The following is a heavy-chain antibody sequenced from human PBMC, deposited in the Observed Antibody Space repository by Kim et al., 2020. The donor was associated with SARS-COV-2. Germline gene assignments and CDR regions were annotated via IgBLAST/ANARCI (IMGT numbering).Heavy chain of an antibody. Sequence: AEKFQGIATITADESTSTAYMELSSLRSEDTAVYYCARDKMYSSSPSFDYWGQGTLVTVSS. V-gene: IGHV1-69*01. CDR3: ARDKMYSSSPSFDY. J-gene: IGHJ4*02. D-gene: IGHD6-6*01.